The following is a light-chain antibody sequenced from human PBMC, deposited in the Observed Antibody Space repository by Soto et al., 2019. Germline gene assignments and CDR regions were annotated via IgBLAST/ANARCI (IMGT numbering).Light chain of an antibody. V-gene: IGLV2-11*01. CDR1: SSDVGGYNY. J-gene: IGLJ3*02. Sequence: QSALTQPRSVSGSPGQSVTISCTGTSSDVGGYNYVSWYQQYPGKAPKLMIYDVNKWPSGVPHRFSGSKSGNTASLTISGLQAEDEADYHCCSYAGSHTPWVFGGGTKLTVL. CDR2: DVN. CDR3: CSYAGSHTPWV.